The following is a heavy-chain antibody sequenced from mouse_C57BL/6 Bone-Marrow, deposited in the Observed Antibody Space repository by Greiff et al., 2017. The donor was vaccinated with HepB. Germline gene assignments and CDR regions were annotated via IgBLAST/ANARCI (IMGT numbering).Heavy chain of an antibody. Sequence: EVMLVESGEGLVKPGGSLKLSCAASGFTFSSYAMSWVRQTPEKRLEWVAYISSGGDYIYYADTVKGRFTISRDNARNTLYLQMSSLKSEDTAMYYCTRDRNTHYFDYWGQGTTLTVSS. CDR3: TRDRNTHYFDY. CDR1: GFTFSSYA. J-gene: IGHJ2*01. CDR2: ISSGGDYI. V-gene: IGHV5-9-1*02.